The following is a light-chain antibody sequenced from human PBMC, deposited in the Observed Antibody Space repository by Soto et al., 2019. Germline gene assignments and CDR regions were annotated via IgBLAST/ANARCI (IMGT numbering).Light chain of an antibody. Sequence: QSALTQPPSASGTPGQRVTMSCSGSSSNIGSNYVYWYQQLPGTAPKLLIYSNNQRPSGVPDRFSGSKSGTSASLAISGLRSEDEADYYCAAWDDSLSGFYVFGTGTKVTVL. CDR1: SSNIGSNY. V-gene: IGLV1-47*02. CDR2: SNN. CDR3: AAWDDSLSGFYV. J-gene: IGLJ1*01.